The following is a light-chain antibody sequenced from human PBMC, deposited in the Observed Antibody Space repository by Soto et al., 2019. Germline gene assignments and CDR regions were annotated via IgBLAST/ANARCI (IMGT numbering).Light chain of an antibody. Sequence: EIVLTQSPGTLSLSPGERATLSCRASQAVASRDLAWYQQKSGQAPRLLIYGASSRAIHTPDRFSGSGSGTDFTLTISGLEPEDFAVYYCQNHGTTFGQGTKVDIK. CDR3: QNHGTT. V-gene: IGKV3-20*01. CDR2: GAS. CDR1: QAVASRD. J-gene: IGKJ1*01.